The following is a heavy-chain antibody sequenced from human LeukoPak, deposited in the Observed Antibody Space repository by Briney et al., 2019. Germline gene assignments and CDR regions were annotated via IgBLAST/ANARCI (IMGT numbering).Heavy chain of an antibody. D-gene: IGHD3-22*01. V-gene: IGHV3-48*01. CDR3: VRDNSRGQSLGVIY. CDR2: INADSSTI. Sequence: GGSLRLSCAASGFTFSTYNMNWVRQAPGKGLEWISYINADSSTIQYADSVRGRFTTSRDNAKNSLYPQMNSLRAEDTAVYYCVRDNSRGQSLGVIYWGQGSLVTVSS. CDR1: GFTFSTYN. J-gene: IGHJ4*02.